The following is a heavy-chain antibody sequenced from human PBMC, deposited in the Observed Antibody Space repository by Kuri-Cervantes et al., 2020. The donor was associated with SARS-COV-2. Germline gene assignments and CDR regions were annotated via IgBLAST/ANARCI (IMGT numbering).Heavy chain of an antibody. V-gene: IGHV1-24*01. CDR1: GHTLTELT. Sequence: ASVTVSCKVSGHTLTELTMHWVRQAPGKGLEWMGSFDPQSDEKIYAQKFEGRVTMTEDTSTDTAYLELSSLRSEDTAVYYCATESISVIVIYAFYFWGQGTLVTVSS. CDR2: FDPQSDEK. J-gene: IGHJ3*01. CDR3: ATESISVIVIYAFYF. D-gene: IGHD3-22*01.